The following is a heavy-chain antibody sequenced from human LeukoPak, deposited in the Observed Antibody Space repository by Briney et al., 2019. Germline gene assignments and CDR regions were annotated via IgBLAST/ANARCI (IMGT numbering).Heavy chain of an antibody. CDR1: GYTFTRYD. V-gene: IGHV1-8*03. CDR3: AITPWYCSSTSCYDY. J-gene: IGHJ4*02. D-gene: IGHD2-2*01. Sequence: ASVKVSCKASGYTFTRYDINWVRQATGHGLEWMGWMNPNSGNTGYAQKFQGRVTITRNTSISTAYMELSSLRSEDTAVYYCAITPWYCSSTSCYDYWGQGTLVTVSS. CDR2: MNPNSGNT.